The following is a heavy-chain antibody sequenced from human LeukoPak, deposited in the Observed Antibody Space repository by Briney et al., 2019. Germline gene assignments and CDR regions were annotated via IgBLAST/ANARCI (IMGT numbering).Heavy chain of an antibody. D-gene: IGHD3-22*01. V-gene: IGHV3-33*06. J-gene: IGHJ6*02. Sequence: GGSLRLSCAASGFTFSSYGMHWVRQAPGKGLEWVAVIWYDGSNKYYADSVKGRFTISRDNSKNTLYLQMNSLRAEDTAVYYCAKGDPTYYYDSSGYYYPRYYYGMDVWGQGTTVTASS. CDR3: AKGDPTYYYDSSGYYYPRYYYGMDV. CDR1: GFTFSSYG. CDR2: IWYDGSNK.